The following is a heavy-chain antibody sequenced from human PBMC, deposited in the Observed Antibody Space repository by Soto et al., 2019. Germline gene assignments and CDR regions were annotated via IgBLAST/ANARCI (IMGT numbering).Heavy chain of an antibody. CDR1: GGSISSYY. V-gene: IGHV4-4*08. CDR2: IFSSGST. D-gene: IGHD6-13*01. J-gene: IGHJ4*02. Sequence: SETLSLTCTVSGGSISSYYWSWIRQPPGKGLEWIGYIFSSGSTNYDPSLKSRVAMSIDTSKNQFSLNLSSVSAADTAVYYCASRYTYSWDSYFNYWGQGTLVTVSS. CDR3: ASRYTYSWDSYFNY.